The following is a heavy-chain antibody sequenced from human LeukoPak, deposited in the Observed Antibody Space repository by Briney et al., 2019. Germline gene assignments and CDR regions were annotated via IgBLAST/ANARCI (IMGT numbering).Heavy chain of an antibody. D-gene: IGHD1-26*01. CDR3: ATGGSRGSGRGGWFDP. J-gene: IGHJ5*02. Sequence: GASVKVSCKVSGYTLTELSMHWVRQAPGKGLEWMGGFDPEDGETIYAQKFQGRVTMTEDTSTDTAYMELSSLRSEDTAVYYCATGGSRGSGRGGWFDPWGQGTLVTVSS. V-gene: IGHV1-24*01. CDR1: GYTLTELS. CDR2: FDPEDGET.